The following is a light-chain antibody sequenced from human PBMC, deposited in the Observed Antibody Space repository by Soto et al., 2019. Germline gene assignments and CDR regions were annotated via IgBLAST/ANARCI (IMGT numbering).Light chain of an antibody. V-gene: IGKV3-11*01. CDR1: QSVSAY. Sequence: EIVLTQSPATLSLSPGERATLSCRASQSVSAYLAWYQQKPGQAPRLLIYDASNRATGIPARFSGSGSGTDFTLTISRLEPEDFAVYYCQQRDNSITFGQGTRLEIK. CDR3: QQRDNSIT. CDR2: DAS. J-gene: IGKJ5*01.